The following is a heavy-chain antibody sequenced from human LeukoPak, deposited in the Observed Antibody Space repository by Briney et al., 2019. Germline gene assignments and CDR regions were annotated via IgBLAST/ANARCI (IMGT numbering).Heavy chain of an antibody. CDR1: GGSFSGYY. CDR2: INHSGST. Sequence: SETLSLTCAVYGGSFSGYYWSWIRQPPGKGLEWIGEINHSGSTNYNPSLKSRVTISVDTSKNQFSLKLSSVTAADTAVYYCARAGPLTIVVVPAAKGQNFDYWGQGTLVTVSS. D-gene: IGHD2-2*01. J-gene: IGHJ4*02. V-gene: IGHV4-34*01. CDR3: ARAGPLTIVVVPAAKGQNFDY.